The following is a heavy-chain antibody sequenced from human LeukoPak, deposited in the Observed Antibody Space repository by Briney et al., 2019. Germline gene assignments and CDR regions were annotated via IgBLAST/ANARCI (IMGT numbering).Heavy chain of an antibody. J-gene: IGHJ4*02. CDR1: GFIFNNYW. CDR3: ARVGKSGSYYYFDY. CDR2: INSDGTST. D-gene: IGHD1-26*01. Sequence: GGSLRLSCGASGFIFNNYWMHWVRQAPGKGLMWVSRINSDGTSTDFADSVKGRITVSRDNARNTLYLQMTVLTAEDTAVYYCARVGKSGSYYYFDYWGQGTLVTVSS. V-gene: IGHV3-74*01.